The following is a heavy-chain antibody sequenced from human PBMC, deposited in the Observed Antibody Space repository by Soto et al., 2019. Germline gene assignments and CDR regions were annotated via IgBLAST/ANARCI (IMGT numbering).Heavy chain of an antibody. J-gene: IGHJ5*02. CDR2: IKSKTDGGTT. CDR1: GFTFSNAW. V-gene: IGHV3-15*07. D-gene: IGHD2-15*01. Sequence: AGGSLRLSCAASGFTFSNAWMNWVRQAPGKGLEWVGRIKSKTDGGTTDYAAPVKGRFTISRDDSKNTLYLQMNSLKTEDTAVYYCTTGLGYCSGGSCYLWWFDPWGQGTLVTVSS. CDR3: TTGLGYCSGGSCYLWWFDP.